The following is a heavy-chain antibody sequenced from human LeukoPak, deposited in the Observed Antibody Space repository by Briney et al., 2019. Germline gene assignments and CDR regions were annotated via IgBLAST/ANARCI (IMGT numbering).Heavy chain of an antibody. CDR3: AKDAGSARLDY. CDR1: GFLFNTYG. Sequence: PGRSLRLSCAASGFLFNTYGMHWVRQAPGKGLEWVAVISYDGTNKFYADSAKGRFTISRDNSRNTVYLQVNRLRVEDTAVYYCAKDAGSARLDYWGQGTLVTVSS. CDR2: ISYDGTNK. J-gene: IGHJ4*02. V-gene: IGHV3-30*18.